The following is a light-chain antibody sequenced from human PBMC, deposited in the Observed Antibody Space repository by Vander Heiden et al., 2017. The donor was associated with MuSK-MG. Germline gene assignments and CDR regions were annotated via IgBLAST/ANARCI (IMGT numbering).Light chain of an antibody. Sequence: YELTQPPSVSVSPGQTARITCSGDALPKQYAYWYQQKPGQAPVLVIYKDSERPSGIPERFPGSSSGTTVTLTISGVQAEDEADYYCQSADSSGTYVFGTGTKVTVL. V-gene: IGLV3-25*03. CDR3: QSADSSGTYV. CDR2: KDS. CDR1: ALPKQY. J-gene: IGLJ1*01.